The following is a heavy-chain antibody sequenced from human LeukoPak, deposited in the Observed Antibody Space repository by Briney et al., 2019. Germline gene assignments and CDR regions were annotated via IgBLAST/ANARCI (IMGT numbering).Heavy chain of an antibody. CDR2: TVSEIDGGTT. CDR3: TTDEDWNYARKDV. V-gene: IGHV3-15*04. Sequence: GGSLRLSCAASGFTFSNAWMSWVRQGPGKGLEWVGQTVSEIDGGTTDYAAPVKGRFTISRDDSKSTLYLQMNSLKIEGTAVYYCTTDEDWNYARKDVWGQGATVIVSS. J-gene: IGHJ6*02. D-gene: IGHD1-7*01. CDR1: GFTFSNAW.